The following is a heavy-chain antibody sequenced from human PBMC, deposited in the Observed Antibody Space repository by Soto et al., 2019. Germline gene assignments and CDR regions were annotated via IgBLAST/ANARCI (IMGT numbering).Heavy chain of an antibody. D-gene: IGHD3-3*01. V-gene: IGHV4-59*01. Sequence: SETLSLTCTVSGGSISSYYWSWIRQPPGKGLEWIGYIYYSGCTNYNPSLKSRVTISVDTSKNQFSLKLSSVTAADTAVYYCARDLVTIFAVVYDAFDIWGQGTMVTVSS. J-gene: IGHJ3*02. CDR1: GGSISSYY. CDR3: ARDLVTIFAVVYDAFDI. CDR2: IYYSGCT.